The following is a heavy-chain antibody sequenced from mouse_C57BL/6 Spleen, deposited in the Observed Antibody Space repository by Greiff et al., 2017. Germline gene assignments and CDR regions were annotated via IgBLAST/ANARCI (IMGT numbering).Heavy chain of an antibody. J-gene: IGHJ1*03. CDR1: GFTFSDYY. V-gene: IGHV5-12*01. CDR2: ISNGGGST. CDR3: ARQETWYFDV. Sequence: EVKLVESGGGLVQPGGSLKLSCAASGFTFSDYYMYWVRQTPEKRLEWVAYISNGGGSTYYPDTVKGRFTISRDNAKNTLYLQMSRLKSEDTAMYYCARQETWYFDVWGTGTTVTVSS.